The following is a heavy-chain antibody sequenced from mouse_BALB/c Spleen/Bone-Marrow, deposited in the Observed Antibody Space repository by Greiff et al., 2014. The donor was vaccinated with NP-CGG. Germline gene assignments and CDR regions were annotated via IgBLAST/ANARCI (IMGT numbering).Heavy chain of an antibody. D-gene: IGHD2-2*01. CDR3: ARRDYGYDRDWYFDV. CDR2: IHPSDSET. Sequence: QVQLKESGAELVRPGASVKLSCKASGYSFTSYWMNWVKQRPGRGLEWIGIIHPSDSETRLNQKFKDKATLTVDKSSSTAYMQLSSPTSEDSAVYYCARRDYGYDRDWYFDVWGAGTTVTVSS. CDR1: GYSFTSYW. V-gene: IGHV1-61*01. J-gene: IGHJ1*01.